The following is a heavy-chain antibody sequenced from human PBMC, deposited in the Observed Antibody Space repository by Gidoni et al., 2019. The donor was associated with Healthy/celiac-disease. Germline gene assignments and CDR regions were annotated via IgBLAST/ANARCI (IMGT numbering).Heavy chain of an antibody. CDR2: IYTSGST. J-gene: IGHJ5*02. CDR1: GGSISSGSYY. CDR3: ARGKNWFDP. Sequence: QVQLQESGPGLVKPSQTLSLTCTVPGGSISSGSYYWSWIRQPAGKGLEWIGRIYTSGSTNYNPSLKSRVNMSVDTSKNQFSLKLSSVTAADTAVYYCARGKNWFDPWGQGTLVTVSS. V-gene: IGHV4-61*02.